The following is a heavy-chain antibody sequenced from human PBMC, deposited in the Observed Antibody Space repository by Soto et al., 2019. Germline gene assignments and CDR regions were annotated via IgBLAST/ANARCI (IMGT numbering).Heavy chain of an antibody. V-gene: IGHV4-39*01. CDR1: GDSISSRSYY. CDR3: ARQRPSVLTQIDSDV. D-gene: IGHD2-21*02. CDR2: IYYSGST. Sequence: SETLSLTCTVTGDSISSRSYYWGWIRQPPGKGLEWIGSIYYSGSTYNNPCLRSRVSMSIDTSKDQFSLYLKSVPAAVTALFFCARQRPSVLTQIDSDVWGPRSLVTV. J-gene: IGHJ6*02.